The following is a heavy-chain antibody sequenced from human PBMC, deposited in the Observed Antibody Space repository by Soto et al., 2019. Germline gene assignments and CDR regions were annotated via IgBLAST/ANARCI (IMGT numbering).Heavy chain of an antibody. D-gene: IGHD6-13*01. CDR2: IYYSGST. Sequence: QVQLQESGPGLVKPSETLSLTCTVSGGSISSYYWSWIRQPPGKGLEWIGYIYYSGSTNYNPSLKSRVTISGETSKNQFSLKLSSGTAADTAVYYCARAKAPLYSSSWYWFDPWGQGTLVTVSS. J-gene: IGHJ5*02. CDR1: GGSISSYY. V-gene: IGHV4-59*08. CDR3: ARAKAPLYSSSWYWFDP.